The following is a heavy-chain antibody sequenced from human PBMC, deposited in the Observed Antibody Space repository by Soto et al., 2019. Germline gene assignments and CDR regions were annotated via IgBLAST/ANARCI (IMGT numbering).Heavy chain of an antibody. CDR1: GGTFSSYA. J-gene: IGHJ6*02. V-gene: IGHV1-18*01. Sequence: ASVKVSCKASGGTFSSYAISWVRQAPGQGLEWMGWISAYNGNTNYAQKLQGRVTMTTDTSTSTAYMELRSLRSDDTAVYYCARYWDGYDPNYYYGMDVWGQGTTVTVSS. CDR2: ISAYNGNT. D-gene: IGHD5-12*01. CDR3: ARYWDGYDPNYYYGMDV.